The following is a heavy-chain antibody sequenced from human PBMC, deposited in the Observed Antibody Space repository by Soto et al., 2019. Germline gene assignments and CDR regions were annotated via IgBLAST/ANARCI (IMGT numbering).Heavy chain of an antibody. CDR2: IIPIFGTT. J-gene: IGHJ4*02. CDR3: ARGVGAYYFAY. CDR1: GGTFSTYA. D-gene: IGHD1-26*01. Sequence: QVQLVQSGAEVKKPGSSVKVSCKASGGTFSTYAITWVRQAPGQGLEWLGGIIPIFGTTDYARKFQGRVTITAARSTSTVFIELSSVTSGDTAVYYCARGVGAYYFAYWGQGTLVTVSS. V-gene: IGHV1-69*06.